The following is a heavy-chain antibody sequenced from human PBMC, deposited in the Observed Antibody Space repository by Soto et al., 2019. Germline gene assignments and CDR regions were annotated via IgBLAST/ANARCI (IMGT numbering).Heavy chain of an antibody. J-gene: IGHJ3*02. CDR3: TTESSWIAASVDAFDI. Sequence: GGSLRLSCAASGFTFSNAWMSWVRQAPGKGLEWVGRIKSKTDGGTTDYAAPVKGRFTISRDDSKNTLYLQMNSLKTEDTAVYYCTTESSWIAASVDAFDIWGQGTMVTVSS. CDR2: IKSKTDGGTT. D-gene: IGHD6-13*01. V-gene: IGHV3-15*01. CDR1: GFTFSNAW.